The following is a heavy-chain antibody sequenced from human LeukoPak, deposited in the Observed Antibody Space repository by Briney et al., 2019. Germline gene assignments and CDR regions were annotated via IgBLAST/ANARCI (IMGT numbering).Heavy chain of an antibody. CDR2: INHSGST. CDR1: GGSFSGYY. CDR3: AREDYYDSSGDPFGSTFYAFDI. D-gene: IGHD3-22*01. Sequence: SETLSLTCAVYGGSFSGYYWSWIRQPPGKGLEWIGEINHSGSTNYNPSLKSRVTISVDTSKNQFSLKLSSVTAADTAVYYCAREDYYDSSGDPFGSTFYAFDIWGQGTMVTVSS. J-gene: IGHJ3*02. V-gene: IGHV4-34*01.